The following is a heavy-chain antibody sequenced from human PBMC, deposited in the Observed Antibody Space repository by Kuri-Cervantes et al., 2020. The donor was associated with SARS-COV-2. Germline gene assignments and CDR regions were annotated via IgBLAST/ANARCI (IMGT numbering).Heavy chain of an antibody. J-gene: IGHJ6*03. CDR3: GSTIAVAGVGVYYHLDV. D-gene: IGHD6-19*01. V-gene: IGHV1-69*05. Sequence: SVKVSCKASGGTLRNYAISWVRQAPGQGLEWMGGIIPMFDSLNYAQKFQGRVTLTTDESTSTAYMELSSPTSEDTAVYYCGSTIAVAGVGVYYHLDVWGKGTTVTVSS. CDR2: IIPMFDSL. CDR1: GGTLRNYA.